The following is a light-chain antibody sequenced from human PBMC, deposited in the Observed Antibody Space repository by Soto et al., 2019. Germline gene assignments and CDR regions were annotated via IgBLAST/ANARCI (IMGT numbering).Light chain of an antibody. V-gene: IGKV3-15*01. J-gene: IGKJ1*01. CDR2: SAS. CDR1: QSISSK. Sequence: IVMTQSPSTLSISPWERSTLSCRASQSISSKLAWYQQRPGQAPRLLIYSASTRATGIPARFSGSGSGTEFTLTISSLQSEDFAVYYCHQYNHWLTWTFGQGTKVDI. CDR3: HQYNHWLTWT.